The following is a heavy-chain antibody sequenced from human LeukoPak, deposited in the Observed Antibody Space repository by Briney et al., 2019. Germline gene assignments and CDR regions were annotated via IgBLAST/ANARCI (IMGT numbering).Heavy chain of an antibody. Sequence: ASGKVSCKASGYTFTGYYMHWVRQAPGQGLEWMRWINPNSGGTNYAQKFQGRVTMTRDTSISTAYMELSRLRSDDTAVYYCASGLWGYYDSSGYYGDTDYWGQGTLVTVSS. J-gene: IGHJ4*02. V-gene: IGHV1-2*02. CDR3: ASGLWGYYDSSGYYGDTDY. D-gene: IGHD3-22*01. CDR2: INPNSGGT. CDR1: GYTFTGYY.